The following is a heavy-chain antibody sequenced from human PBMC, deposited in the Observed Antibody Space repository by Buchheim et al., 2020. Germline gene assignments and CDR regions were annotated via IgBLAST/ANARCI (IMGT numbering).Heavy chain of an antibody. Sequence: QVQLQQWGAGLLKPSETLSLTCAVYGGSFSGYYCSWIRQPPGKGLEWIGEINHSGSTNYNPSLKSRVTISVDTSKNQFSLKLSSVTAADTAVYYCARGRGYSSSWYFDLWGRGTL. CDR1: GGSFSGYY. CDR3: ARGRGYSSSWYFDL. V-gene: IGHV4-34*01. D-gene: IGHD6-13*01. CDR2: INHSGST. J-gene: IGHJ2*01.